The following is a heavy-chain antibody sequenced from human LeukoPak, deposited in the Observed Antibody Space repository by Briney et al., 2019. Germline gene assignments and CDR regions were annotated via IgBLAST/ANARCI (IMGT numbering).Heavy chain of an antibody. D-gene: IGHD1-26*01. Sequence: SETLSLTCTVSGGSVSSGSFYWSWIRQPPGKGLEWIGYIYYSGITNYNPSLKSRVTISVDTSKNQFSLNLSSVTAADTAVYFCARGVGGVGDAFDIWGQGTMVTVSS. CDR3: ARGVGGVGDAFDI. J-gene: IGHJ3*02. CDR1: GGSVSSGSFY. CDR2: IYYSGIT. V-gene: IGHV4-61*01.